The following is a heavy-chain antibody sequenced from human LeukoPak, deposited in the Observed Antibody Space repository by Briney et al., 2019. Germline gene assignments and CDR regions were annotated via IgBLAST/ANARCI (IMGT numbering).Heavy chain of an antibody. V-gene: IGHV3-15*01. Sequence: GGSLTLSCAASGFTFSDAWMTWVRQAPGKGLEWLGLIKSKTDGGTNDYAVNGQGRFTVSRDDSKNTLFLQMNSLKTEDTAVYYCTTPPHGDYGDYWGQGTLVSVSS. CDR1: GFTFSDAW. J-gene: IGHJ4*02. CDR3: TTPPHGDYGDY. D-gene: IGHD2-8*01. CDR2: IKSKTDGGTN.